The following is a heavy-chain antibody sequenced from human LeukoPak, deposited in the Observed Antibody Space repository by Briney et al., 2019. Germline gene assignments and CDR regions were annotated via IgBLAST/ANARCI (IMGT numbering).Heavy chain of an antibody. CDR3: ARDSPIGEPTEWFDP. D-gene: IGHD3-10*01. J-gene: IGHJ5*02. V-gene: IGHV1-18*01. CDR2: ISAYNGNT. CDR1: GYTFTSYG. Sequence: GASVKVSCKASGYTFTSYGISWVRQAPGQRLEWMGWISAYNGNTNYAQKLQGRVTMTTDTSPSTAYMELRSLRSDDTAVYYCARDSPIGEPTEWFDPWGQGTLVTVSS.